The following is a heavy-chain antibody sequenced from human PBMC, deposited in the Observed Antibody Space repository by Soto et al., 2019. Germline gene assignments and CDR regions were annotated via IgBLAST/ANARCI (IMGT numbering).Heavy chain of an antibody. D-gene: IGHD3-22*01. CDR1: AFTFSNSW. J-gene: IGHJ4*02. Sequence: GLSRRLSWSLSAFTFSNSWMNWLSQTTGKGLEWDGRIKSKTDGGTTDYAAPVKGRFTISRDDSKNTLYLQMNSMKTEDAAVYYCTTGPVTMIVVVPSSGWGQGT. CDR3: TTGPVTMIVVVPSSG. V-gene: IGHV3-15*07. CDR2: IKSKTDGGTT.